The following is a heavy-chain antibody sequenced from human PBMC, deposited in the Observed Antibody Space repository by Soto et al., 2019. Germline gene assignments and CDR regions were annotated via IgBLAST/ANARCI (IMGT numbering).Heavy chain of an antibody. CDR1: SGSISNENW. CDR2: IHHGGGT. CDR3: AKYRRTDAEGYTLDF. J-gene: IGHJ4*02. Sequence: SETLSLTCAVSSGSISNENWWSWVRQPPGKGLEWIGEIHHGGGTNYNPSLKSRVTISVDKSKNQFFLKLTSVTAADTAVYYCAKYRRTDAEGYTLDFWGQGTLVTVSS. D-gene: IGHD2-15*01. V-gene: IGHV4-4*02.